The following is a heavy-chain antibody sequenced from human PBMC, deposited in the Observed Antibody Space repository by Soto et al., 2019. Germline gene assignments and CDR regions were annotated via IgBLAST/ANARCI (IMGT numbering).Heavy chain of an antibody. CDR3: ARDRSYYYGSGSFLQAYYYYYGMDV. V-gene: IGHV4-59*01. Sequence: LSLTCTVSGGSISSYYWSWIRQPPGKGLEWIGYIYYSGSTNYNPSLKSRVTISVDTSKNQFSLKLSSVTAADTAVYYCARDRSYYYGSGSFLQAYYYYYGMDVWGQGTTVTVSS. CDR1: GGSISSYY. J-gene: IGHJ6*02. D-gene: IGHD3-10*01. CDR2: IYYSGST.